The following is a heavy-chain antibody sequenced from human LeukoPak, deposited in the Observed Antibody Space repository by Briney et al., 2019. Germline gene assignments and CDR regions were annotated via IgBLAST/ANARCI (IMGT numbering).Heavy chain of an antibody. CDR1: GYTFTSYY. J-gene: IGHJ4*02. CDR3: ARAGLTYDILTGYDAPINYFDY. CDR2: INPSVGST. Sequence: ASVKVSCKASGYTFTSYYMHWVRQAPGQGLEWMGIINPSVGSTSYAQKFQGRVTMTRDTSTSTVYMELSSLRSEDTAVYYCARAGLTYDILTGYDAPINYFDYWGQGTLVTVSS. D-gene: IGHD3-9*01. V-gene: IGHV1-46*01.